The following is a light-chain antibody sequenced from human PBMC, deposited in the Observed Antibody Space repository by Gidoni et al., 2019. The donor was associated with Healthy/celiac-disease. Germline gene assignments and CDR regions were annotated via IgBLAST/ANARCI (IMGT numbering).Light chain of an antibody. Sequence: DLQMTQSPSSLSASVGDRVTITCQASQDISNYLNWYQEKPGKAPKLLSYDASNLETGVTSRFSGSGAGTDFTFTISSRQPEDIATYYCQQYDNLLLFTFGPGTKVDSK. V-gene: IGKV1-33*01. CDR1: QDISNY. J-gene: IGKJ3*01. CDR2: DAS. CDR3: QQYDNLLLFT.